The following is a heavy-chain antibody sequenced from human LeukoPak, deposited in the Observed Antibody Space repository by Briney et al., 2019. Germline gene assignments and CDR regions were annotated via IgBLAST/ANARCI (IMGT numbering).Heavy chain of an antibody. CDR3: ARHTPVALRSGYYYNMDV. D-gene: IGHD2-15*01. CDR2: IYYSGST. V-gene: IGHV4-59*08. CDR1: GGSISNYY. J-gene: IGHJ6*02. Sequence: PWETLSLTCSVSGGSISNYYWSWIRQPPGKGLEWIGYIYYSGSTGYKPSLNSRVSMSVDTSKNQYSLRLSSLTAADTAVYYCARHTPVALRSGYYYNMDVWGQGTSVTVSS.